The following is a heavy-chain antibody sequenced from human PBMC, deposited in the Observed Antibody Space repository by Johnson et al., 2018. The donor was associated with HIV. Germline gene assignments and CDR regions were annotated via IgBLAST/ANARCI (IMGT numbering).Heavy chain of an antibody. Sequence: EVQLVESGGGLVQPGRSLRLSCAASGFTFDDFAMHWVRQAPGKGLEWVSGISWDSGSIVYADSVKGRFTISRDNAKNSLYLQMNSLRAEDTALYYCARGQGAAKWEPFGGDAFDIWGQGTLVTVSS. D-gene: IGHD1-26*01. CDR1: GFTFDDFA. CDR2: ISWDSGSI. CDR3: ARGQGAAKWEPFGGDAFDI. J-gene: IGHJ3*02. V-gene: IGHV3-9*01.